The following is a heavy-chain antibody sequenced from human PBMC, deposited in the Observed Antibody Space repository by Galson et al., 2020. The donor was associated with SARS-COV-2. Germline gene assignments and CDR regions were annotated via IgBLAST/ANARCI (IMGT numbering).Heavy chain of an antibody. CDR1: GGSITRSGYY. CDR2: YYYSASI. Sequence: SETLSLTCIVSGGSITRSGYYWGWIRQPQGKGLEWIGSYYYSASIYYNPSLKSRVVISVDTSRNQFSLKLNSVTAADTAVYYCARLSVTMIFTLMTEYYFDSWGQGTLVTVSS. J-gene: IGHJ4*02. D-gene: IGHD3-22*01. CDR3: ARLSVTMIFTLMTEYYFDS. V-gene: IGHV4-39*01.